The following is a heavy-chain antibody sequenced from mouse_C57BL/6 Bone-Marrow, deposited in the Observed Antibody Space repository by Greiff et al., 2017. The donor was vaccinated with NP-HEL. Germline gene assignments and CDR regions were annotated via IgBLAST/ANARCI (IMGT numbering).Heavy chain of an antibody. V-gene: IGHV14-4*01. D-gene: IGHD1-1*01. CDR3: TPFYYYGSSYVNY. CDR1: GFNIKDDY. CDR2: IDPENGDT. Sequence: VHVKQSGAELVRPGASVKLSCTASGFNIKDDYMHWVKQRPEQGLEWIGWIDPENGDTEYASKFQGKATITADTSSNTAYLQLSSLTSEDTAVYYCTPFYYYGSSYVNYWGQGTTLTVSS. J-gene: IGHJ2*01.